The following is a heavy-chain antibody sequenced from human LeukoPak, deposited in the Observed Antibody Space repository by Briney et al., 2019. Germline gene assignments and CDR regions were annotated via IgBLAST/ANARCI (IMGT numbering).Heavy chain of an antibody. J-gene: IGHJ4*02. Sequence: ASVKVSCKASGYTFNNYGISWVRQAPGQGLEWMGWMNPNSGNTGYAQKFQGRVTITRNTSISTAYMELSSLRSEDTAVYYCARAWIQLFDTWGQGTLVTVSS. CDR2: MNPNSGNT. CDR1: GYTFNNYG. D-gene: IGHD5-18*01. CDR3: ARAWIQLFDT. V-gene: IGHV1-8*03.